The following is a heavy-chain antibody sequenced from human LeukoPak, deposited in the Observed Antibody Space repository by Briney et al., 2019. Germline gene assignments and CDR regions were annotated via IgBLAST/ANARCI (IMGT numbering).Heavy chain of an antibody. V-gene: IGHV1-18*01. CDR2: ISSYNGNT. CDR3: AREKGYCSSTSCFDFNY. D-gene: IGHD2-2*01. J-gene: IGHJ4*02. CDR1: GYTFTSYV. Sequence: ASVKVSCKASGYTFTSYVINWVRQAPGQGLEWMGWISSYNGNTNYAQKLQGRVTMTTDTSTSTAYMELRSLRSDDTAVYYCAREKGYCSSTSCFDFNYWGQGTLVTVSS.